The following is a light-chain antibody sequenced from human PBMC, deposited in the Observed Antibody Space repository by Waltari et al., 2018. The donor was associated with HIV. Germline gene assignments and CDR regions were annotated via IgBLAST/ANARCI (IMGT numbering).Light chain of an antibody. CDR1: QTLKSN. Sequence: EVVMTQSPPTLSVSPGETVTLSCTASQTLKSNLAWYLQRPGQAPRLIIYGASTRAAGIRARYSGNGSGTDFTLTISKLQSEDFSVYFCQHYTNWPPGYTCGQGTKLEIK. CDR2: GAS. V-gene: IGKV3-15*01. J-gene: IGKJ2*01. CDR3: QHYTNWPPGYT.